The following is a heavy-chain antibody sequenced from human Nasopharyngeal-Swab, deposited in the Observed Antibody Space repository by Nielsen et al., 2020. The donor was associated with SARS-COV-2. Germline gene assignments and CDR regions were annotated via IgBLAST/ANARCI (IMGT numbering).Heavy chain of an antibody. CDR2: IWYDGSNK. V-gene: IGHV3-33*01. J-gene: IGHJ4*02. Sequence: GRSLRLSCAASGFTFSSYGMHWVRQAPGKGLEWVAVIWYDGSNKYYADSVKGRFTISRDNSKNTLYLQMNSLRAEDTAVYYCARDKERAGYSSGWYGLGGQGTLVTVSS. D-gene: IGHD6-19*01. CDR1: GFTFSSYG. CDR3: ARDKERAGYSSGWYGL.